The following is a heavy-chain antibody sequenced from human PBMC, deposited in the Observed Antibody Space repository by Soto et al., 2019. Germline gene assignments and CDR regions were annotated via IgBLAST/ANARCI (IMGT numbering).Heavy chain of an antibody. CDR2: ISGSGGST. V-gene: IGHV3-23*01. D-gene: IGHD4-4*01. CDR3: AKETVTTSVNRHSYYYYIYV. CDR1: GFTFSSYA. J-gene: IGHJ6*03. Sequence: TGGSLRLSCAASGFTFSSYAMSWVRQAPGKGLEWVSAISGSGGSTYYADSVKGRFTISRDNSKNTLYLQMNSLRAEDTAVYYCAKETVTTSVNRHSYYYYIYVCAKGTTVPVSS.